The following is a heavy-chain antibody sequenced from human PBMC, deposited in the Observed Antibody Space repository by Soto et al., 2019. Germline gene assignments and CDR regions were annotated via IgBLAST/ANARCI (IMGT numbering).Heavy chain of an antibody. CDR2: TRNKANSYTT. J-gene: IGHJ4*02. CDR3: ARGGVVGATTFDY. V-gene: IGHV3-72*01. D-gene: IGHD1-26*01. Sequence: PGGSLRLSCAASGFTFSDHYMDWVRQAPGKGLEWVGRTRNKANSYTTEYAASVKGRFTISRDDSKNSLYLQMNSLKTEDTAVYYCARGGVVGATTFDYWGQGTLVTVSS. CDR1: GFTFSDHY.